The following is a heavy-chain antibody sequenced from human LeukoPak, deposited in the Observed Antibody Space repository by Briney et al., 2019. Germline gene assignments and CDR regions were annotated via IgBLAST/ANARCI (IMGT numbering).Heavy chain of an antibody. CDR2: ISSSSSYI. Sequence: GGSLRLSCAASGFTFSSYSMNWVCQAPGKGLEWVSSISSSSSYIYYADSVKGRFTISRDNAKNSLYLQMNSLRAEDTAVYYCAREGGYPPNFDYWGQGTLVTVSS. CDR1: GFTFSSYS. CDR3: AREGGYPPNFDY. J-gene: IGHJ4*02. D-gene: IGHD6-13*01. V-gene: IGHV3-21*01.